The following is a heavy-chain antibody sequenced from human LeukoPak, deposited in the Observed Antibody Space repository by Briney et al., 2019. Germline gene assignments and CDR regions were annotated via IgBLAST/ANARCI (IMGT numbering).Heavy chain of an antibody. CDR1: GGSISSSSYY. V-gene: IGHV4-39*01. CDR2: IYYSGST. Sequence: SETLSLTCTVSGGSISSSSYYWGWIRQPPGKGLEWIGSIYYSGSTYYNPSLKSRVTISVDTSKNQFSLKLSSVTAADTAVYYCARHGDNYDFWSGSDYWGQGTLITVSS. D-gene: IGHD3-3*01. J-gene: IGHJ4*02. CDR3: ARHGDNYDFWSGSDY.